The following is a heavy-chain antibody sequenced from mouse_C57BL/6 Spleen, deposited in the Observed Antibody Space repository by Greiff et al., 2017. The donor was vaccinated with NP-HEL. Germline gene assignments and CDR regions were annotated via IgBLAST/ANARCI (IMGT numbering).Heavy chain of an antibody. J-gene: IGHJ3*01. V-gene: IGHV1-50*01. CDR2: IDPSDSYT. Sequence: QVHVKQSGAELVKPGASVKLSCKASGYTFTSYWMQWVKQRPGQGLEWIGEIDPSDSYTNYNQKFKGKATLTVDTSSSTAYMQLSSLTSEDSAVYYCARTYYDYDGGFAYWGQGTLVTVSA. D-gene: IGHD2-4*01. CDR1: GYTFTSYW. CDR3: ARTYYDYDGGFAY.